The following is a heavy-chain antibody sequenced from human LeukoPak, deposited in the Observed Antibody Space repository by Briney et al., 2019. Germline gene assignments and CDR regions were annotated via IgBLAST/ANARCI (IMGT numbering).Heavy chain of an antibody. V-gene: IGHV3-23*01. CDR1: GFTFSRNA. D-gene: IGHD3-3*01. CDR3: AKDRPYDFWSGYSDDASDI. CDR2: GSGSGGTT. Sequence: GGSLRLSCAASGFTFSRNAMSWVRKAPGKGLEWVSGGSGSGGTTPYADSVKGRFTISRDNSKNTLYLQMNSLRAEDTAVYYCAKDRPYDFWSGYSDDASDIWGQGTMVTVSS. J-gene: IGHJ3*02.